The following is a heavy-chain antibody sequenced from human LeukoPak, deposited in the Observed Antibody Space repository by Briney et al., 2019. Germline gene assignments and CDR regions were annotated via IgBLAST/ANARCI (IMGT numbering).Heavy chain of an antibody. J-gene: IGHJ4*02. CDR1: GFTFSDYY. CDR2: ISRNSGDYT. D-gene: IGHD4-17*01. Sequence: GGSLRLSCAASGFTFSDYYMSWIRQAPGKGLECVASISRNSGDYTLYAASVKGRFTISRDNSRSTLYLQMNSLRAEDTAVYYCSKKGQNEDYGKPDWGQGTLVTVSS. CDR3: SKKGQNEDYGKPD. V-gene: IGHV3-11*03.